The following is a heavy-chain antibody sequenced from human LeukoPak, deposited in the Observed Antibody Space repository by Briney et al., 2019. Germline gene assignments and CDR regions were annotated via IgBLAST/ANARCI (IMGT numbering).Heavy chain of an antibody. Sequence: SETLSLTCPVYGGSFSGYYWSGLRQPPGTGLEWIGEINHSGSTNYNPSLKSRVTISVDTSKNQFSLKLSSVTAADTAVYYCANEFYGYNIRKYDYWGQGTLVTVSS. D-gene: IGHD5-18*01. CDR3: ANEFYGYNIRKYDY. J-gene: IGHJ4*02. CDR2: INHSGST. CDR1: GGSFSGYY. V-gene: IGHV4-34*01.